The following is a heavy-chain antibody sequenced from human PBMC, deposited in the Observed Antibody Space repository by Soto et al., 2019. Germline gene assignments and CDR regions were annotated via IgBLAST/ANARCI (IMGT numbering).Heavy chain of an antibody. V-gene: IGHV3-30-3*01. CDR1: GFTFSSYA. CDR2: ISYDGSNK. J-gene: IGHJ6*02. D-gene: IGHD6-19*01. Sequence: EGSLRLSCAASGFTFSSYAMHWVRQAPGKGLEWVAVISYDGSNKYYADSVKGRFTISRDNSKNTLYLQMNSLRAEDTAVYYCARGSIAVAGIFWYGMDGWGQGTTVTVSS. CDR3: ARGSIAVAGIFWYGMDG.